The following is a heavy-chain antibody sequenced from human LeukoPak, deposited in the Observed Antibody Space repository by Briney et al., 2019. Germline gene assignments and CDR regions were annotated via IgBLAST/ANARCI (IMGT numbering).Heavy chain of an antibody. CDR3: AKDMANERTTVAYCNDY. CDR2: ISGDAINT. Sequence: GGSLRLSCAASGFTFSSNAISWVRQDPGKGLEWVSAISGDAINTYYADSVKGRFTISRDNSKNTLYLQMNSLRAEDTAVYYCAKDMANERTTVAYCNDYWGQGTLVTVSS. J-gene: IGHJ4*02. V-gene: IGHV3-23*01. CDR1: GFTFSSNA. D-gene: IGHD4-23*01.